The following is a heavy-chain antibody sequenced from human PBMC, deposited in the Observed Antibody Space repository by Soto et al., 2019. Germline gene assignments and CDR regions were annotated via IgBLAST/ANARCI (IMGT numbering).Heavy chain of an antibody. D-gene: IGHD3-3*01. V-gene: IGHV1-46*01. Sequence: VASVKVSCKASGYTFTSYYMHWVRQAPGQGLEWMGIINPSGGSTSYAQKFQGRVTMTRDTSTSTVYMELSSLRSEDTAVYYCARGGLGDFWSGYYGMDVWGQGTTVTVSS. CDR1: GYTFTSYY. CDR2: INPSGGST. CDR3: ARGGLGDFWSGYYGMDV. J-gene: IGHJ6*02.